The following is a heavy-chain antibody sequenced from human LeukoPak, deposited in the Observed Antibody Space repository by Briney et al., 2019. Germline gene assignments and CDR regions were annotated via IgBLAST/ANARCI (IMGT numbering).Heavy chain of an antibody. Sequence: PGGSLRLSCAASGFTFSNAWMSWVRQAPGKGLEWVGRLKSKIDGGTIDYAAPVKGRFIVSRDDSEDTLYLEMNSLKTEDTAVYYCTSGTGYTDHDYWGQGTLVTVSS. D-gene: IGHD5-12*01. CDR2: LKSKIDGGTI. CDR3: TSGTGYTDHDY. J-gene: IGHJ4*02. V-gene: IGHV3-15*01. CDR1: GFTFSNAW.